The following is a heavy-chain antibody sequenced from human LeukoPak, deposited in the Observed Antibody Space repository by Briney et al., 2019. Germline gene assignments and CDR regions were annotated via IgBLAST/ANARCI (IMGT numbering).Heavy chain of an antibody. J-gene: IGHJ3*02. V-gene: IGHV4-39*01. D-gene: IGHD3-10*01. CDR2: IYYSGST. CDR1: GGSISRSSYY. Sequence: SETLSLTCTVSGGSISRSSYYWGWIRQPPGKGLEWIGSIYYSGSTYYNPSLKSRVTISVDTSKNQFSLKLSSVTAADTAVYYCARHDAMVRGVIRGAFDIWGQGTMVTVSS. CDR3: ARHDAMVRGVIRGAFDI.